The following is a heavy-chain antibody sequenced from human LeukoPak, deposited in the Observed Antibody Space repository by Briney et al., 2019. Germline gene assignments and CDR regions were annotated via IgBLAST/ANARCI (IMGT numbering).Heavy chain of an antibody. J-gene: IGHJ4*02. Sequence: PGGSLRLSCAASGFTFSSYSMNWVRQAPGKGLEWVSYISSSSSTIYYADSVKGRFTISRDNAKNTLYLQMNSLRAEDTAVYYCARAGPAASFDYWGQGTLVTVSS. V-gene: IGHV3-48*04. CDR3: ARAGPAASFDY. CDR1: GFTFSSYS. CDR2: ISSSSSTI. D-gene: IGHD2-2*01.